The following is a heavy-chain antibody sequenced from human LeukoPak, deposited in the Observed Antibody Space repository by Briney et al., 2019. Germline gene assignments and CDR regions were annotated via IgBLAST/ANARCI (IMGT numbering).Heavy chain of an antibody. CDR3: AKDYYDSSGYYSLMDV. D-gene: IGHD3-22*01. J-gene: IGHJ6*02. CDR1: GFTFDDYA. Sequence: GGSLRLSCAASGFTFDDYAMHWVRQAPGKGLESVSGISWNSGSIGYADSVKGRFTISRDNAKNSLYLQMNSLRAEDTALYYCAKDYYDSSGYYSLMDVWGQGTTVTVSS. CDR2: ISWNSGSI. V-gene: IGHV3-9*01.